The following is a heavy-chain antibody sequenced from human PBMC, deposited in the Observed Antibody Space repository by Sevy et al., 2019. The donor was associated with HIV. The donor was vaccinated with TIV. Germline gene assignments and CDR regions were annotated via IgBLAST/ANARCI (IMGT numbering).Heavy chain of an antibody. D-gene: IGHD3-22*01. CDR2: ISYDGSNK. V-gene: IGHV3-30-3*01. CDR3: ARGNHYYDSSGYGFDY. CDR1: GFTFSSYA. Sequence: GGSLRLSCAASGFTFSSYAMHWVRQAPGKGLEWVAVISYDGSNKYYDDSVKGRFTISRDNSKNKLYLQMNSLRAEDTAVYYCARGNHYYDSSGYGFDYWGQGTLVTVSS. J-gene: IGHJ4*02.